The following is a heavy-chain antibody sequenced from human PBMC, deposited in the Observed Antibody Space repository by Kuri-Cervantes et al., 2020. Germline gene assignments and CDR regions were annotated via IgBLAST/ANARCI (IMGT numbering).Heavy chain of an antibody. D-gene: IGHD5-12*01. J-gene: IGHJ6*02. V-gene: IGHV1-8*01. CDR3: ARAPHIVATIIGTTTTGGMDV. Sequence: ASVKVSCKASGYTFTNYDINWVRQATGQGLEWMGWMNPNSGNTGYAQKFQGRVTMTRNTSISTAYMELSSLRSEDTAVYYCARAPHIVATIIGTTTTGGMDVWGQGTTVTVSS. CDR2: MNPNSGNT. CDR1: GYTFTNYD.